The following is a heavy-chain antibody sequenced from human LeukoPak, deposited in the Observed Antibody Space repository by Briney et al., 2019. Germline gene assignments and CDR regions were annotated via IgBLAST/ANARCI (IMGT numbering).Heavy chain of an antibody. CDR3: ARVEGYSYGYFDY. J-gene: IGHJ4*02. CDR2: IKQDGSEK. CDR1: GFTFSTYW. D-gene: IGHD5-18*01. Sequence: GGSLRLSCAASGFTFSTYWMSWVRQAPRKGLEWVANIKQDGSEKYYVDSVKGRFTISRDNAKNSLYLQMNSLRAEDTAVYYCARVEGYSYGYFDYWGQGTLVTVSS. V-gene: IGHV3-7*03.